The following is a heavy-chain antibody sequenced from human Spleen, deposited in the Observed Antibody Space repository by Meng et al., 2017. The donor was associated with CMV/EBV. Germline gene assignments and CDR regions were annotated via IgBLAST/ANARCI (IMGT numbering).Heavy chain of an antibody. CDR2: IYSGASST. CDR3: ARSDQ. D-gene: IGHD2-2*01. CDR1: EFSFSTYG. Sequence: GESLKISCATSEFSFSTYGMHWVRQAPGKGLEWVSAIYSGASSTYYADSVKGRFTISRDNSKNTLYLQMNSLGVEDTAVYYCARSDQWGQGTLVTVSS. J-gene: IGHJ4*02. V-gene: IGHV3-23*03.